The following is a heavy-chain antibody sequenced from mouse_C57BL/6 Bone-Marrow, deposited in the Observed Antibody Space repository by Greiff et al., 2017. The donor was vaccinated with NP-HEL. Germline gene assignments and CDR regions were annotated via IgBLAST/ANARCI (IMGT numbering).Heavy chain of an antibody. CDR2: ISYDGSN. Sequence: EVQLQESGPGLVKPSQSLSLTCSVTGYSITSGYYWNWIRQFPGNKLEWMGYISYDGSNNYNPSLKNRISITRDTSKTQFFLKLHSVPTEDTATYYCAIEGTSYFDYWGQGTTLTVSS. CDR1: GYSITSGYY. D-gene: IGHD3-3*01. V-gene: IGHV3-6*01. J-gene: IGHJ2*01. CDR3: AIEGTSYFDY.